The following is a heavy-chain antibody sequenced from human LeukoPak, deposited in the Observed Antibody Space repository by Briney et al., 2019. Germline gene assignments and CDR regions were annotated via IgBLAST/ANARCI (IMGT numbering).Heavy chain of an antibody. J-gene: IGHJ4*02. CDR2: FFLKGST. CDR1: GYSISSGYY. V-gene: IGHV4-38-2*02. CDR3: ARVARCTSCFDVDY. D-gene: IGHD2-2*01. Sequence: SETLSLTCTVSGYSISSGYYWGWIRQPPGKGLGWIGSFFLKGSTYYNPSLKSRVTISVDTSKNQFSLTLSSVTAADTAVYYCARVARCTSCFDVDYWGQGTLVTVSS.